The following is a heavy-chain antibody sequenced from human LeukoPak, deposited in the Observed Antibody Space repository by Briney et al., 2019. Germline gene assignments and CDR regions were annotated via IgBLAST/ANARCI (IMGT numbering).Heavy chain of an antibody. D-gene: IGHD6-13*01. CDR3: AREDLAAAGMSFDP. J-gene: IGHJ5*02. V-gene: IGHV3-21*01. CDR2: ISSSSSYI. CDR1: GFTFSSYS. Sequence: GGSLRLSCAASGFTFSSYSMNWVRQAPGKGLEWVSSISSSSSYIYYADSVKGRFTISRDNAKNSLYLQMNSLRAEDTAVYYCAREDLAAAGMSFDPSGQGTLVTVSS.